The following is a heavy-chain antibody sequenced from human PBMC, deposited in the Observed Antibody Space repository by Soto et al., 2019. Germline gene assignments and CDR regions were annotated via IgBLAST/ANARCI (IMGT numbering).Heavy chain of an antibody. V-gene: IGHV1-69*01. CDR1: GGTLSSYA. CDR2: IIPIFGTA. D-gene: IGHD6-25*01. Sequence: QVQLVQSGAEVKKPGSSVKVSCKASGGTLSSYAISWVRQSPGQGLEWMGGIIPIFGTANYAQKFQGRVTINADESKSRAYMELSSLRSEDTAVYYCAGDEGSGGNPTNWGQGTPVTVSS. J-gene: IGHJ4*01. CDR3: AGDEGSGGNPTN.